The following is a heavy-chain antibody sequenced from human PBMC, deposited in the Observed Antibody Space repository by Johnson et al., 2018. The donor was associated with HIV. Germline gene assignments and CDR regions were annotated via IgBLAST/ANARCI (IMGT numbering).Heavy chain of an antibody. CDR2: INWNAGST. CDR3: ARDGDGSVSVKSFDS. CDR1: GFTFDDYG. Sequence: VKLVESGGGVVRPGGSLRLSCAASGFTFDDYGMSWVRQPPGKGLEWVSGINWNAGSTGYAASVKGRFTISSDNSKNTLYLQMNSLRAEDKSVYYCARDGDGSVSVKSFDSWGQGTMVTVSS. D-gene: IGHD3-10*01. V-gene: IGHV3-20*04. J-gene: IGHJ3*02.